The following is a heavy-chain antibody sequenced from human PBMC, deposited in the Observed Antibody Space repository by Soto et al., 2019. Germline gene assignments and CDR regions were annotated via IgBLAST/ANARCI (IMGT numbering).Heavy chain of an antibody. Sequence: QVQLVESGGGVVQPGRSLRLSCAASGFTFSNYGMHWVRQAPGKGLEWVAHVSYDASDKYYADSVKGRFTISRDNSKNTLSLQRNRLRADDTAIYYCAKVSFIGRSWPFDYWGQGPLVTVSS. CDR3: AKVSFIGRSWPFDY. V-gene: IGHV3-30*18. CDR1: GFTFSNYG. CDR2: VSYDASDK. J-gene: IGHJ4*02. D-gene: IGHD6-13*01.